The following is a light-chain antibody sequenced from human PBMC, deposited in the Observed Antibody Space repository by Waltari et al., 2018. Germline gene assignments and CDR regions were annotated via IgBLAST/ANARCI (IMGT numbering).Light chain of an antibody. CDR1: QSVGSN. Sequence: ETVVTQSTATLSVSPGGRATLSCRASQSVGSNFAWYQQKPGQSPRLLIFGASTRATGIPARFSGSGSGTEFTLTISSLQSEDFAVYYCQQYNNWPRTFGQGTKLEIK. J-gene: IGKJ2*01. CDR3: QQYNNWPRT. V-gene: IGKV3-15*01. CDR2: GAS.